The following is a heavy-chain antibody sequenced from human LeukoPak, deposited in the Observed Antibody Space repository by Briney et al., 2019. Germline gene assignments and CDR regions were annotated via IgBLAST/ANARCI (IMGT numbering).Heavy chain of an antibody. J-gene: IGHJ3*02. CDR3: ARVKTETTVVTPNAFDI. CDR1: GGSLSSSSYY. CDR2: IYYSGST. V-gene: IGHV4-61*01. D-gene: IGHD4-23*01. Sequence: PSETLSLTCTVSGGSLSSSSYYWSWLRQPPGKGLEWIGYIYYSGSTNYNPSLKSRVTISVDTSKNQFSLKLSSVTAADTAVYYCARVKTETTVVTPNAFDIWGQGTMVTVSS.